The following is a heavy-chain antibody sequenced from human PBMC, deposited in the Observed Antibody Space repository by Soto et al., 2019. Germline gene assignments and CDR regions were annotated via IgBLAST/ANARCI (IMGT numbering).Heavy chain of an antibody. D-gene: IGHD4-17*01. J-gene: IGHJ4*02. CDR2: ISSSSSYI. V-gene: IGHV3-21*01. CDR3: APLDTVTTSY. CDR1: GFTFSSYS. Sequence: EVPLVESGGGLVKPGGSLRLSCAASGFTFSSYSMNWVRQAPGKGLEWVSSISSSSSYIYYADSEKGRFTISRDNAKNSLYLQMNSLRAEDTAVYYCAPLDTVTTSYWGQGTLVTVSS.